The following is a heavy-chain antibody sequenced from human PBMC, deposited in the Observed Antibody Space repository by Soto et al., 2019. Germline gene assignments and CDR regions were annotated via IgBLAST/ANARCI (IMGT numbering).Heavy chain of an antibody. Sequence: QVQLQQWGAGLLKPSETLSLTCAVYGGSFSGHYWSWIRQPPGKGLEWIGEINHSRSTNYNPSLKSRVTISVDTSKNQFSLKQNSVTAADTAVYYCARVDSVSGVYYFDYWGQGTLVTVSS. CDR2: INHSRST. J-gene: IGHJ4*02. CDR1: GGSFSGHY. D-gene: IGHD7-27*01. V-gene: IGHV4-34*01. CDR3: ARVDSVSGVYYFDY.